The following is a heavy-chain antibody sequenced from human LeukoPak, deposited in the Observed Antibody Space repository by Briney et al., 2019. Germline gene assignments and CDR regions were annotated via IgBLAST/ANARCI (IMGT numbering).Heavy chain of an antibody. CDR1: DGSISSSY. CDR3: ARAGRHGAFDI. Sequence: SETLSLTCTVSDGSISSSYWSWIRQPPGKGLEWIGYVYHSGSTNDNPSLKSRVTTSLDTSNNQVSLELKSVTAADTAVYYCARAGRHGAFDIWGQGTMVIVSS. CDR2: VYHSGST. D-gene: IGHD6-25*01. V-gene: IGHV4-59*01. J-gene: IGHJ3*02.